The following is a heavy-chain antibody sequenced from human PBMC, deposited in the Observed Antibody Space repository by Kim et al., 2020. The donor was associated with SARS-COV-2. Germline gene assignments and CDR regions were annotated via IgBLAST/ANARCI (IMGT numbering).Heavy chain of an antibody. CDR3: ARTSALSDFDY. CDR2: ITGGRKDV. CDR1: GFTFENYA. J-gene: IGHJ4*02. V-gene: IGHV3-21*01. Sequence: GGSLRLSCEASGFTFENYAMSWVRQAPGKGLEWVSTITGGRKDVYYADSMKGRFTISRDNAKGSLFLQMSSLRVEDTAMYYCARTSALSDFDYWGQGTL.